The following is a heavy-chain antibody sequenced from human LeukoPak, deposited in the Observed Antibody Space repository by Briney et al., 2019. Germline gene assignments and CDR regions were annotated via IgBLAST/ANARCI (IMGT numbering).Heavy chain of an antibody. Sequence: GASVKVSCKASGYTFTGYYMHWVRQAPGKGLEGMGWINPNSGGKNYAQKFQGRVTMTRDTSISTAYMELSRLRSDDTAVYYCARGSWYYYDSSGYYFDYWGQGTLVTVSS. V-gene: IGHV1-2*02. CDR2: INPNSGGK. D-gene: IGHD3-22*01. CDR1: GYTFTGYY. J-gene: IGHJ4*02. CDR3: ARGSWYYYDSSGYYFDY.